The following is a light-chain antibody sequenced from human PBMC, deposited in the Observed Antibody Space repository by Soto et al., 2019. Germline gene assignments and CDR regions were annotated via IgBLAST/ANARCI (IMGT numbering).Light chain of an antibody. Sequence: VLSQSPGTLSLSPWERATLSCRASQSLSSSYLAWYQQKPGQAPRPLISCTATRASGIPARFIGSGAGTAFTITISRLEPEDFAVYYCQQYGSNSPPTCGQGTRLEIK. V-gene: IGKV3-20*01. CDR3: QQYGSNSPPT. CDR2: CTA. J-gene: IGKJ5*01. CDR1: QSLSSSY.